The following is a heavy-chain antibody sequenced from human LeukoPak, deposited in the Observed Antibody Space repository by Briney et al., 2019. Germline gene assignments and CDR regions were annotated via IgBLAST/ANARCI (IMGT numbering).Heavy chain of an antibody. Sequence: SETLSLTCAVYGGSFSGYYWSWIRQPPGKGLEWIGEINHSGSTNYNPSLKSRVTISVDTSKNQFSLKLGSVTAADTAVYYCARKGRGPYGSVNGYFDYWGQGTLVTVSS. D-gene: IGHD3-10*01. CDR3: ARKGRGPYGSVNGYFDY. CDR2: INHSGST. CDR1: GGSFSGYY. V-gene: IGHV4-34*01. J-gene: IGHJ4*02.